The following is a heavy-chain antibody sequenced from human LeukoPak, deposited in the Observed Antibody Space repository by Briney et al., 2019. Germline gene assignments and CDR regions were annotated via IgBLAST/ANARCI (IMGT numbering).Heavy chain of an antibody. CDR1: GFTFSSCE. Sequence: GGSLRLSCAASGFTFSSCEMNWVRQAPGKGLEWISYISTSGSTIYYADSVKGRFTISRDNAKNSLYLQMNSLRAEDTAVYYCSKGYGDYEYWGQGTLVTVSS. D-gene: IGHD4-17*01. J-gene: IGHJ4*02. CDR2: ISTSGSTI. V-gene: IGHV3-48*03. CDR3: SKGYGDYEY.